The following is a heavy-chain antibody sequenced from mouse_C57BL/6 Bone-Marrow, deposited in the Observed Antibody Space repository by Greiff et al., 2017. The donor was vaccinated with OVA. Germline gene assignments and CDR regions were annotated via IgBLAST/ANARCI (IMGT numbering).Heavy chain of an antibody. Sequence: QVQLKQSGPELVKPGASVKISCKASGYAFSSSWMNWVKQRPGKGLEWIGRIYPGDGDTNYNGKFKGKATLTADKSSSTAYMQLSSLTSEDSAVYFCAREDGYYVSAYWGQGTLVTVSA. J-gene: IGHJ3*01. CDR1: GYAFSSSW. D-gene: IGHD2-3*01. V-gene: IGHV1-82*01. CDR3: AREDGYYVSAY. CDR2: IYPGDGDT.